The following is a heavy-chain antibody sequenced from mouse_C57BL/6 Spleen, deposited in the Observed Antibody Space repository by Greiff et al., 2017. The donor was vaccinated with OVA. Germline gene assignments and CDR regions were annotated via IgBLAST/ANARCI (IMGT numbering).Heavy chain of an antibody. Sequence: LVESGAELARPGASVKLSCKASGYTFTSYGISWVKQRTGQGLEWIGEIYPRSGNTYYNEKFKGKATLTADKSSSTAYMELRSLTSEDSAVYFCARYDYDYDEGAYWGQGTTLTVSS. V-gene: IGHV1-81*01. CDR2: IYPRSGNT. J-gene: IGHJ2*01. CDR1: GYTFTSYG. D-gene: IGHD2-4*01. CDR3: ARYDYDYDEGAY.